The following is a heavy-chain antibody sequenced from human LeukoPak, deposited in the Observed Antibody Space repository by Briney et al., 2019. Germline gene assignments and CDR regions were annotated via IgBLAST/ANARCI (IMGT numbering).Heavy chain of an antibody. V-gene: IGHV4-39*07. Sequence: SETLSLTCTVSGGSISSSSYYWGWIRQPPGKGLEWIGSIYYSGSTYYNPSLRSRVTISVDTSKNQFSLKLSSVTAADTAVYYCARDPDITGTLYFDYWGQGTLVTVSS. CDR1: GGSISSSSYY. J-gene: IGHJ4*02. CDR3: ARDPDITGTLYFDY. D-gene: IGHD1-7*01. CDR2: IYYSGST.